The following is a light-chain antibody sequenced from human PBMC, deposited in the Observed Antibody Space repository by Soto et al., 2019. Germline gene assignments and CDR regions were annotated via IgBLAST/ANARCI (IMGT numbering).Light chain of an antibody. J-gene: IGLJ1*01. CDR1: SSDIGDYNY. CDR2: EVT. Sequence: QSVLTQPPSASGSPGQSVIFSCTGTSSDIGDYNYVSWYQQHPGKTPKLMIYEVTKRPSGVPDRFSGSKSGNTAPLTVSGLQANDEADYYCSSYAGNNNYVFGTGTKVTVL. V-gene: IGLV2-8*01. CDR3: SSYAGNNNYV.